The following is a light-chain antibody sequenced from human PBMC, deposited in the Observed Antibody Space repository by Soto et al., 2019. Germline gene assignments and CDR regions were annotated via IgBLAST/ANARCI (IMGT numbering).Light chain of an antibody. CDR3: QQYGSSPWT. CDR2: SAS. Sequence: EIVLTQSPGTLSLSPGERAPLSWRARQTVNRNYLGWSQQKPGQAPRLLIHSASSRATGIPDRFSGSGSGTDFTLTISRLEPEDFAVYYCQQYGSSPWTFGQGTKV. J-gene: IGKJ1*01. CDR1: QTVNRNY. V-gene: IGKV3-20*01.